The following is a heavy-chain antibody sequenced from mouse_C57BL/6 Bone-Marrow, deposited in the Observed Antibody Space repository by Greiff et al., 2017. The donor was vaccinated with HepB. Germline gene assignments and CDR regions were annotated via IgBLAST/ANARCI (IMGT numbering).Heavy chain of an antibody. J-gene: IGHJ4*01. D-gene: IGHD1-1*01. CDR3: ARQWGITTVVDIWAMDY. Sequence: EVKLMESGGDLVKPGGSLKLSCAASGFTFSSYGMSWVRQTPDKRLEWVATISSGGSYTYYPDSVKGRFTISRDNAKNTLYLEMSSLKSEDTAMYYCARQWGITTVVDIWAMDYWGQGTSVTVSS. V-gene: IGHV5-6*01. CDR2: ISSGGSYT. CDR1: GFTFSSYG.